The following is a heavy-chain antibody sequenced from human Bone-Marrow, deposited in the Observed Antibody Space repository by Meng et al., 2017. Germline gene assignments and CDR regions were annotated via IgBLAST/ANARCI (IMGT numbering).Heavy chain of an antibody. CDR2: INPSGGSA. D-gene: IGHD6-13*01. V-gene: IGHV1-46*01. J-gene: IGHJ1*01. CDR1: GYTFTTYY. CDR3: ARADSAAAGTPAYFQR. Sequence: ASVKVSCKTSGYTFTTYYIHWVRQAPGQGLEWMGIINPSGGSATYAQKFQGRVTMTRDTSTTTVYMELSSLRSEDTAVYYCARADSAAAGTPAYFQRWGQGTLVTVSS.